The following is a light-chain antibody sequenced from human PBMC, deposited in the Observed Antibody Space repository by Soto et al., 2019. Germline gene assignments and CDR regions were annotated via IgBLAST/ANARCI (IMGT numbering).Light chain of an antibody. CDR2: GNS. V-gene: IGLV1-40*01. CDR1: SSNIGAGYD. J-gene: IGLJ2*01. CDR3: AAWDDRLSAVV. Sequence: QSVLTQPPSVSGAPGQRVTISCTGSSSNIGAGYDVHWYQHLPGTAPKLLIYGNSNRPSGVPDRFSGSKSGTSASLAITGLQAEDEADYYCAAWDDRLSAVVFGGGTQLTVL.